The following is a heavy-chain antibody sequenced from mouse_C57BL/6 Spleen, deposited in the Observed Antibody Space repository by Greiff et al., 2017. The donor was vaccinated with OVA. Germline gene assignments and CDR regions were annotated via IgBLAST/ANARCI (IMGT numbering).Heavy chain of an antibody. CDR2: ISYDGSN. D-gene: IGHD2-4*01. V-gene: IGHV3-6*01. Sequence: EVKLMESGPGLVKPSQSLSLTCSVTGYSITSGYYWNWIRQFPGNKLEWMGYISYDGSNNYNPSLKNRISITRDTSKNQFFLKLNSVTTEDTATYYCARGWDYDEDDYWGQGTTLTVSS. CDR3: ARGWDYDEDDY. J-gene: IGHJ2*01. CDR1: GYSITSGYY.